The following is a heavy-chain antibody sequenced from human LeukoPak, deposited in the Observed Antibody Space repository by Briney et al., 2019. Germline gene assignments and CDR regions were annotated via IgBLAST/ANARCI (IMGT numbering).Heavy chain of an antibody. CDR3: VRDNPRCCGVVPANIDDY. D-gene: IGHD2-15*01. V-gene: IGHV3-21*01. Sequence: PGGSLRLSCAASGFTFSIYNMNWVRQAPGKGLEWVSSISSSSSYIYYADSVKGRFTISRDNAKNSLYLQMHSLRAEDTAVYYCVRDNPRCCGVVPANIDDYWGQGTLVTVSS. J-gene: IGHJ4*02. CDR2: ISSSSSYI. CDR1: GFTFSIYN.